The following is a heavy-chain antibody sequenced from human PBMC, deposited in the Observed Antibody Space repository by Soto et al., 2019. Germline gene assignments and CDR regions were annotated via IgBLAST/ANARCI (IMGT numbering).Heavy chain of an antibody. D-gene: IGHD5-12*01. CDR1: GFNFDRYA. CDR2: IWHDGSEK. CDR3: ARDRGGGYDSDY. V-gene: IGHV3-33*03. Sequence: QVQLVESGGGVVQPGRSLRLSCAAAGFNFDRYAIHWVRQSPGKGLEWVAIIWHDGSEKYYGDSVEGRFTISRDNSKNTLYLEMNSLPPEATAVYLCARDRGGGYDSDYWGQGTQVTVSP. J-gene: IGHJ4*02.